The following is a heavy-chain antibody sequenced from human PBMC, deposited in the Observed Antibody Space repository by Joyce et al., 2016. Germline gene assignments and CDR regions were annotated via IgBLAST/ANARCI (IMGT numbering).Heavy chain of an antibody. CDR1: GFSFTNYW. CDR3: ARHRAAGGGYYYGMDV. J-gene: IGHJ6*02. CDR2: INLVDSDT. Sequence: EVQVVQSGGEVKKPGESLKISCEGFGFSFTNYWIGWVRQMHGKGLEWMGIINLVDSDTRDSPAIQGQVTISADKSTNTAYLQWRSLKASDTAIYYCARHRAAGGGYYYGMDVWGRGTTVTVSS. D-gene: IGHD6-13*01. V-gene: IGHV5-51*01.